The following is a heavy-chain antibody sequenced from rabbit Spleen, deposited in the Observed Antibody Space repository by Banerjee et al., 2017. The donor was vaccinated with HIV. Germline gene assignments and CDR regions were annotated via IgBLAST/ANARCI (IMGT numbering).Heavy chain of an antibody. CDR1: GIDFSSGYW. CDR2: IGSSRGAT. D-gene: IGHD8-1*01. J-gene: IGHJ6*01. Sequence: QSLEESGGDLVKPGASLTLTCTASGIDFSSGYWMCWVRQAPGKGLEWIACIGSSRGATYYATWAKGRFTISKTSSTVDLKMTSLTTADTATYFCARDSASSFSSYGMDLWGPGTLVTVS. CDR3: ARDSASSFSSYGMDL. V-gene: IGHV1S40*01.